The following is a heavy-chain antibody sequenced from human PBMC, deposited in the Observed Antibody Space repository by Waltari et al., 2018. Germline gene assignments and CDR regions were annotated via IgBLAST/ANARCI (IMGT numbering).Heavy chain of an antibody. CDR2: IIPIFGTA. D-gene: IGHD3-10*01. J-gene: IGHJ6*02. CDR1: GGTFSSYA. Sequence: QVQLVQSGAEVKKPGSSVKVSCKASGGTFSSYAISWVRQAPGQGLEWMGGIIPIFGTANYAQKFQGRVTSTADESTSTAYMELSSLRSEDTAVYYCARLYYYGSGSPWYYYYGMDVWGQGTTVTVSS. V-gene: IGHV1-69*01. CDR3: ARLYYYGSGSPWYYYYGMDV.